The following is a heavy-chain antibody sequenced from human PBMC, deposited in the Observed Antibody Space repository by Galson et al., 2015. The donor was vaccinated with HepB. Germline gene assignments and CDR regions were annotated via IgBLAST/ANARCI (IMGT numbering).Heavy chain of an antibody. D-gene: IGHD3-10*01. CDR1: GFTFSSYA. CDR3: AKDFFDYYGSGSYYADI. J-gene: IGHJ3*02. CDR2: ISGSGGST. Sequence: SLRLSCAASGFTFSSYAMSWVRQAPGKGLEWVSAISGSGGSTYYADSVKGRFTISRDNSKNTLYLQMNSLRAEDTAVYYCAKDFFDYYGSGSYYADIWGQGTMVTVSS. V-gene: IGHV3-23*01.